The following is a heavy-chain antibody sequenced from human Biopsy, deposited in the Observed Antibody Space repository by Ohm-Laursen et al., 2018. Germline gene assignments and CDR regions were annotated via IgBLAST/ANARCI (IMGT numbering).Heavy chain of an antibody. V-gene: IGHV3-33*01. CDR1: GFTLNKHG. CDR3: ARDPRDTALGIFDY. CDR2: IWFDETNK. J-gene: IGHJ4*02. Sequence: SLRLSCSASGFTLNKHGMHWVRQAPGKGLEWVAVIWFDETNKHYADSVKGRFTISRDNSKNMLYLQMNTLRDADTAVYYCARDPRDTALGIFDYWGLGTLVAVSS. D-gene: IGHD5-18*01.